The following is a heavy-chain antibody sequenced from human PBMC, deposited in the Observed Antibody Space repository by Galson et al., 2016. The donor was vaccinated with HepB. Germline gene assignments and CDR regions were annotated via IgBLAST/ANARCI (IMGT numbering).Heavy chain of an antibody. D-gene: IGHD6-13*01. CDR3: ARVHSRAPRVGAMDV. Sequence: SETLSLTCTVSGGSIGSSNSYWGWIRQPPGKGLEWIGTSYYTGSTYYNASLKSRVTISIDTSKNQSPLKLSSVTAADTAVYYCARVHSRAPRVGAMDVWGQGTTVTVSS. V-gene: IGHV4-39*06. J-gene: IGHJ6*02. CDR2: SYYTGST. CDR1: GGSIGSSNSY.